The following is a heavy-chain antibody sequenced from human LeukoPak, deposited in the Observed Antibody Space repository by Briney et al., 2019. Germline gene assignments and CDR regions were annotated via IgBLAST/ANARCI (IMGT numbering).Heavy chain of an antibody. V-gene: IGHV4-59*12. CDR1: GGSISSYY. CDR3: ARDTYYYDSSGYSDAFDI. J-gene: IGHJ3*02. D-gene: IGHD3-22*01. Sequence: SETLSLTCTVSGGSISSYYWSWIRQPPGKGLEWIGYIYYSGSTNYNPSLKSRVTISVDTSKNQFSLKLSSVTAADTAVYYCARDTYYYDSSGYSDAFDIWGQGTMVTVSS. CDR2: IYYSGST.